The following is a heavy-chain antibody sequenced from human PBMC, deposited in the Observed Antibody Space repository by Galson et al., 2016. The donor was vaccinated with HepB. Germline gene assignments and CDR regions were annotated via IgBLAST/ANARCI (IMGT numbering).Heavy chain of an antibody. CDR2: IYYSGST. V-gene: IGHV4-59*02. Sequence: SETLSLTCTVSGVSVSNYYWTWIRQPPGKGLEWIGYIYYSGSTNYNPSLKSRVTISLDMSKNQFSLKLRSVTAADTAVYYCGRGQLGNWIDPWGRGTLVTLSS. J-gene: IGHJ5*02. CDR1: GVSVSNYY. CDR3: GRGQLGNWIDP. D-gene: IGHD1-1*01.